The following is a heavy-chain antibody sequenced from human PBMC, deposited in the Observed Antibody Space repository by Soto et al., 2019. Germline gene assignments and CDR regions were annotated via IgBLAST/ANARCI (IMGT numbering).Heavy chain of an antibody. Sequence: PSETLSLTCTVSGGSISSYYWSWIRQPAGKGLEWIGRIYTSGSTNYNPSLKSRVTMSVDTSKNQFSLKLSSVTAADTAVYYCARRNPQNWYMDWFDPWGQGTLVTVSS. V-gene: IGHV4-4*07. J-gene: IGHJ5*02. D-gene: IGHD6-13*01. CDR1: GGSISSYY. CDR2: IYTSGST. CDR3: ARRNPQNWYMDWFDP.